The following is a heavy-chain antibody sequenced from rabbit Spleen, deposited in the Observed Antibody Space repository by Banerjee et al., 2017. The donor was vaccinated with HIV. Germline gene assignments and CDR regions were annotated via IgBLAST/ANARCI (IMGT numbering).Heavy chain of an antibody. CDR3: ASAGNGGSGHITTFNL. D-gene: IGHD4-2*01. Sequence: QSLEESGGDLVKPGASLTLTCTASGFSFSSSYYMCWVRQAPGKGLEWIACIYAGSGGSTYYASWAKGRFTISKTSSTTVTLQMTSLTVADTATYFCASAGNGGSGHITTFNLWGPGTLVTVS. V-gene: IGHV1S40*01. J-gene: IGHJ4*01. CDR2: IYAGSGGST. CDR1: GFSFSSSYY.